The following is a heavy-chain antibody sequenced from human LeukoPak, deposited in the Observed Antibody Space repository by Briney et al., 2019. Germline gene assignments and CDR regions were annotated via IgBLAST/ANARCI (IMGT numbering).Heavy chain of an antibody. V-gene: IGHV4-39*01. CDR1: GGSISSSSYY. D-gene: IGHD3-3*01. Sequence: SENLSLTCTVSGGSISSSSYYWGWIRQPPGKGLEWIGSIYYSGSTYYNPSLKSRVTISVDTTKNQFSLKLSSVTAADTAVYYCARRTTIFGVVTSWFDPWGQGTLVTVSS. J-gene: IGHJ5*02. CDR2: IYYSGST. CDR3: ARRTTIFGVVTSWFDP.